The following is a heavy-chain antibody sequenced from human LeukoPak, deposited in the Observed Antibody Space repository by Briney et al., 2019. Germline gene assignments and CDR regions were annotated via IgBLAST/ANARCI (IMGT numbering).Heavy chain of an antibody. CDR1: GGTFSSYA. J-gene: IGHJ4*02. V-gene: IGHV1-46*01. Sequence: EASVKVSCKASGGTFSSYAISWVRQAPGQGLEWMGTINPSGGSTTYAQKFQGRVTMTRDTSTSTVYMELSSLRSEDTAVYYCARDHGSAYYRAPRHWGQGTMVSVSS. CDR3: ARDHGSAYYRAPRH. D-gene: IGHD3-10*01. CDR2: INPSGGST.